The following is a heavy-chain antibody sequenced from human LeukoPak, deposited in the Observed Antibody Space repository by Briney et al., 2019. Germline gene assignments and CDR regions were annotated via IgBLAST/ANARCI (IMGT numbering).Heavy chain of an antibody. V-gene: IGHV5-51*01. Sequence: GASLKISGKGSGSSFTSYWIGWVRQLPGKVLEWMGIIYPGDSDTRYSPSFQGQVTISADKSISTAYLQWSSLKASDTAMYYCARQAGSSSWFDYFDYWGQGTLVTASS. J-gene: IGHJ4*02. CDR2: IYPGDSDT. D-gene: IGHD6-13*01. CDR3: ARQAGSSSWFDYFDY. CDR1: GSSFTSYW.